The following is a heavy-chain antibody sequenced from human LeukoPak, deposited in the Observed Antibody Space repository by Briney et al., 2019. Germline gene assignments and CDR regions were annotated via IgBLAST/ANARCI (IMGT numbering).Heavy chain of an antibody. CDR3: AKDHGRFGESYCDY. V-gene: IGHV3-30*18. CDR2: ISYDGSNK. Sequence: GGSLRLSCAASGFTFSSYGMHWVRQAPGKGLEWVAVISYDGSNKYYADSVKGRFTISRDNSKNTLYLQMNSLRAEDTAVYYCAKDHGRFGESYCDYWGQGTLVTVSS. CDR1: GFTFSSYG. J-gene: IGHJ4*02. D-gene: IGHD3-10*01.